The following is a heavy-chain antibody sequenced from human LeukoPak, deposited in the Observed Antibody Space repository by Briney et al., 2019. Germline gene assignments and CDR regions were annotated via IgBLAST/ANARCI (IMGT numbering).Heavy chain of an antibody. V-gene: IGHV4-59*01. Sequence: SETLSLTCTVSGGSISSYYWSWIRQPPGKGLEWIGYIYYSGSTNYNPSLKSRVTISVDTSKNQFSLKLSSVTAADTAVYYCASRLGYSSSDTVDPWGQGTLVTVSS. CDR2: IYYSGST. CDR3: ASRLGYSSSDTVDP. CDR1: GGSISSYY. D-gene: IGHD6-13*01. J-gene: IGHJ5*02.